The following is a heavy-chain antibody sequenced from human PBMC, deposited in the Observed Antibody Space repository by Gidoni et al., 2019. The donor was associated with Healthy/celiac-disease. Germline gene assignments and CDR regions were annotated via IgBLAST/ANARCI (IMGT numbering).Heavy chain of an antibody. Sequence: QVQLQASGPGLVKPSEPLSLTCPVSGGSISSSYWSWIRQPPGKGLEWIVYIYYSGSTNYNPSLKSRVTISVDTSKNQFSLKLSSVTAADTAVYYCARVFTGGPYFDYWGQGTLVTVSS. CDR3: ARVFTGGPYFDY. D-gene: IGHD7-27*01. V-gene: IGHV4-59*01. CDR2: IYYSGST. CDR1: GGSISSSY. J-gene: IGHJ4*02.